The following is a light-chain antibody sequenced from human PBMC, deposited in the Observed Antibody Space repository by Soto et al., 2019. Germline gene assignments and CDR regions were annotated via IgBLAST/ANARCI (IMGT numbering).Light chain of an antibody. CDR1: QNINNK. CDR2: DAF. J-gene: IGKJ4*01. V-gene: IGKV3-15*01. Sequence: EIMMTQSPATLSVSPGDRATLSCRASQNINNKIAWYQQKPGQAPKLLMSDAFTRATGIPARFSGSGSGTEFTLTISSLQSEDFAVYYCQKYNNGPLGFGGGTKVEIK. CDR3: QKYNNGPLG.